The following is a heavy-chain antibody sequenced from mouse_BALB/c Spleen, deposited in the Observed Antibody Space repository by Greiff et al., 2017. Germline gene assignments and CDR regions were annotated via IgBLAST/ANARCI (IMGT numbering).Heavy chain of an antibody. CDR3: ARWGNHWYFDV. CDR2: ISYSGST. Sequence: EVMLVESGPGLVKPSQSLSLTCTVTGYSITSDYAWNWIRQFPGNKLEWMGYISYSGSTSYNPSLKSRISITRDTSKNQFFLQLNSVTTEDTATYYCARWGNHWYFDVWGAGTTVTVSS. V-gene: IGHV3-2*02. CDR1: GYSITSDYA. J-gene: IGHJ1*01. D-gene: IGHD2-1*01.